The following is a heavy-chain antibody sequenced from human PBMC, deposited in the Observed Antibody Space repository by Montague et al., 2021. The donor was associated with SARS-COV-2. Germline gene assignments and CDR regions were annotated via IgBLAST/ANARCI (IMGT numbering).Heavy chain of an antibody. V-gene: IGHV6-1*01. CDR2: TYYRSKWYN. CDR3: ARIPVGSNYYFDF. CDR1: GDSVSSNIAT. J-gene: IGHJ4*02. Sequence: CAISGDSVSSNIATWNWIRQSPSRGLEWLGRTYYRSKWYNDFAESVKIRITIDPDTSKHQFSLHLNSVTPEDTAVYYCARIPVGSNYYFDFWGQGTLVTVSS. D-gene: IGHD4-11*01.